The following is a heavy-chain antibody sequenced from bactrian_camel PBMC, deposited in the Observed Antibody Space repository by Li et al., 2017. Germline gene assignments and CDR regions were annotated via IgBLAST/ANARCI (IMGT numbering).Heavy chain of an antibody. CDR2: IDADGTT. Sequence: VQLVESGGGLVQPGGSLKLSCAASGFTFSHAGMSWVRQAPGSEREGVAAIDADGTTSYADSVKGRFTISEDNAKNTLYLQMNSLAPEDTAMYYCAARANFMGARPPLTFGTYSDWGQGTQVTVS. CDR1: GFTFSHAG. CDR3: AARANFMGARPPLTFGTYSD. D-gene: IGHD4*01. J-gene: IGHJ4*01. V-gene: IGHV3S42*01.